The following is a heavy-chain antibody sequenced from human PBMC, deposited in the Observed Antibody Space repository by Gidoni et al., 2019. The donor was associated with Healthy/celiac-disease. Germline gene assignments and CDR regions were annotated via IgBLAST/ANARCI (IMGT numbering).Heavy chain of an antibody. CDR3: ARAYYYGSSVDY. CDR2: INHSGST. D-gene: IGHD3-10*01. Sequence: QVQLQQWGAGLLKPSETLSLTCAVYGGSFSGYYWSWIRQPPGKGLEWIGEINHSGSTNYNPSLKGRVTISVDTSKNQFSLKLSSVTAADTAVYYCARAYYYGSSVDYWGQGTLVTVSS. J-gene: IGHJ4*02. V-gene: IGHV4-34*01. CDR1: GGSFSGYY.